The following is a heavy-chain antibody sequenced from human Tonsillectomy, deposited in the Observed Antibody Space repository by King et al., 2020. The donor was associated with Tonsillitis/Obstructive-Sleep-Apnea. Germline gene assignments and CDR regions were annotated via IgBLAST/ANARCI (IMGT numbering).Heavy chain of an antibody. D-gene: IGHD1/OR15-1a*01. CDR2: INHSGST. CDR1: GGSFSGYY. J-gene: IGHJ4*02. CDR3: ARGRTGNNGRLFDS. V-gene: IGHV4-34*01. Sequence: VQLQQWGAGLLKPSETLSLTCAVYGGSFSGYYWNWIRKPPGKGLEWIGEINHSGSTNHNPSLKSRVTISVDTSKNQFSLKLSSVTAADTATYYCARGRTGNNGRLFDSWGQGTLVTVSS.